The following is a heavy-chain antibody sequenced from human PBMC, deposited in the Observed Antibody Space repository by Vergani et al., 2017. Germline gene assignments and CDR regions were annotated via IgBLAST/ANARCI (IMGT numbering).Heavy chain of an antibody. V-gene: IGHV5-51*01. Sequence: EVQLVQSGAEVKKPGESLKISCKGSGYSFTSYWIGWVRQMPGKGLEWMGIIYPGDSDTRYSPSFQGQVTISADKSISTAYLQWGSLKASDTAMYYCARHVSGSGYDLPHLGFYYYYYMDVWGKGTTVTVSS. CDR2: IYPGDSDT. CDR3: ARHVSGSGYDLPHLGFYYYYYMDV. D-gene: IGHD5-12*01. J-gene: IGHJ6*03. CDR1: GYSFTSYW.